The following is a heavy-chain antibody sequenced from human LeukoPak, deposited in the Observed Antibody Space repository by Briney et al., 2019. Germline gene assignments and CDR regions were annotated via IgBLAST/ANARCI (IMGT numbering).Heavy chain of an antibody. D-gene: IGHD6-19*01. CDR2: IPYDGSNQ. CDR1: GSTSSSNG. V-gene: IGHV3-30*02. Sequence: GGSLRLSCAASGSTSSSNGIYWVRQAPGKGLEWVAFIPYDGSNQYYVDSVKGRFTISRDNSKNTLFLQMISVRAEDTAVYYCAKESSAGYFFESWGQGTLVTVSS. J-gene: IGHJ4*02. CDR3: AKESSAGYFFES.